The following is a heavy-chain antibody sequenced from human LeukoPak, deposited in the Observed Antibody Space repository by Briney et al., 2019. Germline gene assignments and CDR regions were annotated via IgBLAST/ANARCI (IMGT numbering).Heavy chain of an antibody. CDR1: GGSISSGSYY. D-gene: IGHD6-13*01. CDR2: IYTSGST. J-gene: IGHJ4*02. Sequence: SQTLSLTCTVSGGSISSGSYYWSWIRQPAGKGLGWIGRIYTSGSTNYNPSLKSRVTISVDTSKNQFSLKLSSVTAADTAVYYCARDTAAAGTIDYWGQGTLVTVSS. CDR3: ARDTAAAGTIDY. V-gene: IGHV4-61*02.